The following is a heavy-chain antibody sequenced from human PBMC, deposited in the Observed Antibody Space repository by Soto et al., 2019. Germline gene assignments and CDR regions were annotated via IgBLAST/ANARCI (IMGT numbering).Heavy chain of an antibody. Sequence: QVQLVESGGGVVQPGRSLRLSCVVSGFIFSSYGMHWVRQAPGKGLEWVAVIWYDGSNKCYADSVKGRFSISRDNSMNTLYLQMNSLRDDDTAVYYCARDDDYIWGSYRPLGFWGQGTLVTVSS. CDR1: GFIFSSYG. CDR2: IWYDGSNK. V-gene: IGHV3-33*01. D-gene: IGHD3-16*01. CDR3: ARDDDYIWGSYRPLGF. J-gene: IGHJ4*02.